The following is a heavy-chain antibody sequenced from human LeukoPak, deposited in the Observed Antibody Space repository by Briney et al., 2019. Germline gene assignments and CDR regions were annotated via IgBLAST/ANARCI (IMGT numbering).Heavy chain of an antibody. CDR2: VSGDGYTT. Sequence: GGSLRLSCVASEFTFEDYAMSWVRQVPGKGLEWDSLVSGDGYTTYYADSVKGRFSISRDNRKNSLYLQMISLRADDTALYYCAKEVVEVIPTAVDGELYFYYYGMDVWGQGTTVIVSS. V-gene: IGHV3-43*02. J-gene: IGHJ6*02. D-gene: IGHD2-2*01. CDR1: EFTFEDYA. CDR3: AKEVVEVIPTAVDGELYFYYYGMDV.